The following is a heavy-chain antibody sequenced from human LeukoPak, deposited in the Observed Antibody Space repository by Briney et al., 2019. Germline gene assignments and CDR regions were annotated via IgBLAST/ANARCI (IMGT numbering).Heavy chain of an antibody. CDR3: ASLPGPYDSSGYYWRDY. V-gene: IGHV4-34*01. Sequence: SETLSLTCAVYGGSFSGYYWSWIRQPPGKGLEWIGEINHSGSTNYNPSLKSRVTISVDTSKNQFSLKPSSVTAADTAVYYCASLPGPYDSSGYYWRDYWGQGTLVTVSS. J-gene: IGHJ4*02. D-gene: IGHD3-22*01. CDR1: GGSFSGYY. CDR2: INHSGST.